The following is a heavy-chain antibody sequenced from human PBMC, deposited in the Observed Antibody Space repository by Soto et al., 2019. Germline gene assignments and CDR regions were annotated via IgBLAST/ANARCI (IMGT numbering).Heavy chain of an antibody. V-gene: IGHV3-33*01. CDR2: IWYDGSNK. CDR3: ARDYRRYDYGSGSHPPGRVGTFAY. D-gene: IGHD3-10*01. CDR1: GFTFSSYG. J-gene: IGHJ4*02. Sequence: GGSLRLSCAASGFTFSSYGMHWVRQAPGKGLEWVAVIWYDGSNKYYANSVKGRFTISRDNSKNTLYLQMNSLRAEDTAAYYWARDYRRYDYGSGSHPPGRVGTFAYWGQGTLVTVSS.